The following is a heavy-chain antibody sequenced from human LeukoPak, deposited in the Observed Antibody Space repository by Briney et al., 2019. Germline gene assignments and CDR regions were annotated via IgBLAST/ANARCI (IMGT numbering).Heavy chain of an antibody. CDR3: AREEYSSSLGAFDI. V-gene: IGHV3-30*04. Sequence: PGGSLRLSCAASGFTFSSYAVHWVRQPPGKGLEWVAVISYDGSNKYYADSVKGRFTISRDNSKNTLYLQMNSLRAEDTAVYYCAREEYSSSLGAFDIWGQGTMVTVSS. CDR1: GFTFSSYA. CDR2: ISYDGSNK. J-gene: IGHJ3*02. D-gene: IGHD6-6*01.